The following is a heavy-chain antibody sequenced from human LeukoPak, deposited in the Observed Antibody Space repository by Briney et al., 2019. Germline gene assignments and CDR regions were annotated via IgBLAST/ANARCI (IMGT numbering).Heavy chain of an antibody. D-gene: IGHD5-24*01. CDR2: IYYSGST. J-gene: IGHJ4*02. CDR1: GGSISSSSYY. Sequence: SETPSLTRTVSGGSISSSSYYWGWLRQPPGKGLEWIGSIYYSGSTYYNPSLKSRVTISVDTSKNQFSLKLSSVTAADTAVYYCARDRDGYNYFDYWGQGALVTVSS. V-gene: IGHV4-39*07. CDR3: ARDRDGYNYFDY.